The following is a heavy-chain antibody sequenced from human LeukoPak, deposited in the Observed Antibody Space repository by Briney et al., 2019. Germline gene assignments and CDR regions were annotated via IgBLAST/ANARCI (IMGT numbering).Heavy chain of an antibody. J-gene: IGHJ4*02. CDR3: AKWGDYDILTGYYVPDY. D-gene: IGHD3-9*01. V-gene: IGHV3-23*01. Sequence: PGTSLRLSCVASGFTFTNYDMSWVRQAPGKGLEWVSAFTGSDGTSHYADSVKGRFTISRDNSKNTLYLQVNSLRAEDTAVYYCAKWGDYDILTGYYVPDYWGQGTLVTVSS. CDR2: FTGSDGTS. CDR1: GFTFTNYD.